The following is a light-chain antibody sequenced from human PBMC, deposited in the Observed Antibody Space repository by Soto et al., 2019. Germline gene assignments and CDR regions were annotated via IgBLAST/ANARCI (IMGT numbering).Light chain of an antibody. CDR1: QSVSSY. Sequence: EIVLTQSPATLSLSPWERATLSCRASQSVSSYLAWYPQKPGQAPRLLIYDASNRATGIPTRFSGSGSGTDFTLTISSLQSEDFAVYYCQQYNNWPPITFGQGTRLEIK. J-gene: IGKJ5*01. V-gene: IGKV3-11*01. CDR2: DAS. CDR3: QQYNNWPPIT.